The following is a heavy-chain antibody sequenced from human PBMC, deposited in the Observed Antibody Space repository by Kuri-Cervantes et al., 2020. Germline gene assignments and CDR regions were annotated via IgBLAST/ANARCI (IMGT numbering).Heavy chain of an antibody. CDR1: GFTVSSNY. Sequence: GESLKISCAASGFTVSSNYMSWVRQAPGKGLEWVGRIKSKTDGGTTDYAAPVKGRFTISRDDSKNTLYLQMNSLKTEDTAVYYCTYGSGSYYNVDYWGQGTLVTVSS. J-gene: IGHJ4*02. D-gene: IGHD3-10*01. CDR3: TYGSGSYYNVDY. CDR2: IKSKTDGGTT. V-gene: IGHV3-15*01.